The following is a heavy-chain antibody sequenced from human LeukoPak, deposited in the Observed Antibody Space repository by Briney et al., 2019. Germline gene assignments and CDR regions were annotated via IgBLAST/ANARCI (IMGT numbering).Heavy chain of an antibody. D-gene: IGHD1-26*01. CDR2: FDPEDGET. CDR3: ATGGVVGAPTNWFDP. CDR1: GYILTELS. J-gene: IGHJ5*02. V-gene: IGHV1-24*01. Sequence: ASVKVSCKVSGYILTELSMHWVRQAPGKGLEWMGGFDPEDGETIYAQKFQGRVTMTEDTSTDTAYMELSSLRSEDTAVYYCATGGVVGAPTNWFDPWGQGTLVTVSS.